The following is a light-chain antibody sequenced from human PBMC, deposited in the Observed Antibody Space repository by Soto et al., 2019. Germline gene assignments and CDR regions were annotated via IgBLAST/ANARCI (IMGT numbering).Light chain of an antibody. CDR2: KAS. CDR1: QVISSW. Sequence: DIQMTQSPSSVPASVGDAVSMTCRASQVISSWLAWYQHKPGRAPKLLIYKASNLQPGVPSRFSGSGSEADYTFTLTIRNLQPEDFATYYCHQASSFPLTFGGGTKVDI. J-gene: IGKJ4*01. CDR3: HQASSFPLT. V-gene: IGKV1-12*01.